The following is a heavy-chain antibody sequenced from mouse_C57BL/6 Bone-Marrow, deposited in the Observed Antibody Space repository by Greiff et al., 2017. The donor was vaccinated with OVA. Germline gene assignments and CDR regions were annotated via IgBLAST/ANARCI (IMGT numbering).Heavy chain of an antibody. V-gene: IGHV2-6-1*01. CDR3: ARHNDYDGAFAY. Sequence: VKLMESGPGLVAPSPSLSITCTASGFSLTSYGVHWVRQPPGKGLEWLVVIWRDGSTTYNSALKSRLSISKDNSKSHVFLKMNSLQTDDTAMYYCARHNDYDGAFAYWGQGTLVTVSA. CDR1: GFSLTSYG. J-gene: IGHJ3*01. CDR2: IWRDGST. D-gene: IGHD2-4*01.